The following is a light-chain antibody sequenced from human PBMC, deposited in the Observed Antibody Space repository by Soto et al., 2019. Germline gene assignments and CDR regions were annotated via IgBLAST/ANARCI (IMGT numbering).Light chain of an antibody. CDR2: AAS. Sequence: DIQMTQSPFSLSASVGDRVTITCRASQSIGNYLNWYQQKPGKAPKLLIYAASSLQSGVPSRFSGGGSGTDFTLTISSLQLEDLATYYCQQAYSTLTFGGGTNVQIK. CDR1: QSIGNY. V-gene: IGKV1-39*01. J-gene: IGKJ4*01. CDR3: QQAYSTLT.